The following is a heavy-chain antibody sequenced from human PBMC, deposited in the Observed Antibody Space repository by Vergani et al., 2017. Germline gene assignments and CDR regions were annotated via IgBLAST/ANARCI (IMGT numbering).Heavy chain of an antibody. V-gene: IGHV4-31*03. Sequence: QVQLQESGPGLVKPSQTLSLTCTVSGGSISSGGYYWSWIRQHPGKGLEWIGYIYYSGSTYYNPSLKSRVTISVDTSKNQFSLKLSSVTAADTAVYYCARNRLYSSSWYDAXFDYWGQGTLVTVSS. CDR3: ARNRLYSSSWYDAXFDY. CDR1: GGSISSGGYY. CDR2: IYYSGST. J-gene: IGHJ4*02. D-gene: IGHD6-13*01.